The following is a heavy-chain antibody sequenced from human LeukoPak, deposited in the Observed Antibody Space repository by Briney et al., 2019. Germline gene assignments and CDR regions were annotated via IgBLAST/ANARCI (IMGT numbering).Heavy chain of an antibody. V-gene: IGHV4-4*02. J-gene: IGHJ5*02. Sequence: PSETLSLTCAVSGGSITSVNWWTWVRQPPGKGLEWIGEIYHSGTTNYNPSLKSRVTISVDTSKNQFSLKLSSVTAADTAVYYCARGLGFHWFDPWGQGTLVTVSS. CDR1: GGSITSVNW. D-gene: IGHD7-27*01. CDR3: ARGLGFHWFDP. CDR2: IYHSGTT.